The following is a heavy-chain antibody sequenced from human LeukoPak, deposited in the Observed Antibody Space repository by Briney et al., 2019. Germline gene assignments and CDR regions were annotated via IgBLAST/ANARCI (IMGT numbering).Heavy chain of an antibody. CDR2: ISYDGSNK. V-gene: IGHV3-30*18. D-gene: IGHD5/OR15-5a*01. CDR3: AKAAWGGSTRSPIDY. Sequence: GGSLRLSCAASGFTFSSYGMHWVRQAPGKGLEWVAVISYDGSNKYYADSVKGRFTISRDNSKNTLYLQMNSLRAEDTAVYYCAKAAWGGSTRSPIDYWGQETLVTLSS. J-gene: IGHJ4*02. CDR1: GFTFSSYG.